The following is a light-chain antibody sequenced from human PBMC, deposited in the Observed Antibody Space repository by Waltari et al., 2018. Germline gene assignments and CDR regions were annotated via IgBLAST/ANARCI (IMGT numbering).Light chain of an antibody. V-gene: IGLV1-40*01. J-gene: IGLJ1*01. CDR3: QSYDSSLSEGV. CDR2: GNS. CDR1: SSNIGAGSD. Sequence: QSVLTQPPSVSGAPGQRVTISCTGSSSNIGAGSDVHWYQQLPGTAPKLLIYGNSNRPSGVPDRFSGSKSGTSASLAITGLQAEDEADYYCQSYDSSLSEGVFGTGTKVTVL.